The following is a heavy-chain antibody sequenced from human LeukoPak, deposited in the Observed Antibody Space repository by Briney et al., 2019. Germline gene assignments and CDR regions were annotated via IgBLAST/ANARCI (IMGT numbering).Heavy chain of an antibody. V-gene: IGHV3-23*01. J-gene: IGHJ5*02. Sequence: GGSLRLSCAASKFAFSSYAMSWVRQAPGKGLEWVSAISASGGDTFYADSVKGRFTISRDNSKNTLSLQMNSLRVEDTAIYYCAKDVRRCNGGCTWGQGTLVTVSS. CDR2: ISASGGDT. D-gene: IGHD4-23*01. CDR1: KFAFSSYA. CDR3: AKDVRRCNGGCT.